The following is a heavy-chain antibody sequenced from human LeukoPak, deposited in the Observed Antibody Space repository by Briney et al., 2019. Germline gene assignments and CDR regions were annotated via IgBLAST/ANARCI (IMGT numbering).Heavy chain of an antibody. Sequence: PSETLSLTCTVSGDSISSGGYYWSWIRQHPGKGLEWIGYIYYSGSTYYNPSLKSRVTISVDTSKNQFSLKLSSVTAADTAMYYCARGRCGYSLGYYYYYMDVWGKGTTVTVSS. J-gene: IGHJ6*03. V-gene: IGHV4-31*03. CDR1: GDSISSGGYY. CDR2: IYYSGST. D-gene: IGHD5-18*01. CDR3: ARGRCGYSLGYYYYYMDV.